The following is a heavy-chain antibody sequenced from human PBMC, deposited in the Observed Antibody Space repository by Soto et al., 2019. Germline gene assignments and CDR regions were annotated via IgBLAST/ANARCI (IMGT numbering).Heavy chain of an antibody. Sequence: SETLSLTCTVSGGSISSGGYYWSWIRQHPGKGLEWIGYIYYSGSTYYNPSLKSRVTIPVDTSKNQFSLKLSSVTAADTAVYYCARGSSLAEWSQLDAFDIWGQGTMVTVSS. V-gene: IGHV4-31*03. CDR1: GGSISSGGYY. D-gene: IGHD3-3*01. CDR2: IYYSGST. J-gene: IGHJ3*02. CDR3: ARGSSLAEWSQLDAFDI.